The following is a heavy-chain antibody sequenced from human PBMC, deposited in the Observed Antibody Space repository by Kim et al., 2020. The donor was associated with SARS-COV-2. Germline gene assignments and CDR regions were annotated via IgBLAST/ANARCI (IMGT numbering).Heavy chain of an antibody. CDR2: TYYRSRWFN. J-gene: IGHJ4*02. D-gene: IGHD7-27*01. Sequence: SQTLSLTCAISGDSVSSNTAAWNWIRQSPSRGLEWLGRTYYRSRWFNDYAVSVKSRITINPDTSKNQFSLQLNSATPEDTAVYYCAGATTGEMRRGFDYWGQGILVTVSS. CDR3: AGATTGEMRRGFDY. V-gene: IGHV6-1*01. CDR1: GDSVSSNTAA.